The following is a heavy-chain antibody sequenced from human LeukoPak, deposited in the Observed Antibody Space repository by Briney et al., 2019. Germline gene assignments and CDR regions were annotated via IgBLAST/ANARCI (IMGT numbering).Heavy chain of an antibody. J-gene: IGHJ3*02. D-gene: IGHD3-10*02. Sequence: SRRLSCAVAGFTFSSFCMHWVSQAPGKGMEWVAVISYDGSNKYYADSVKGRFTISRDNSKNTVYLQMNSLRAEDTAVYYCAKASRYLGSGSYYRDAFDIWGQGTMVTVSS. CDR3: AKASRYLGSGSYYRDAFDI. CDR1: GFTFSSFC. V-gene: IGHV3-30*18. CDR2: ISYDGSNK.